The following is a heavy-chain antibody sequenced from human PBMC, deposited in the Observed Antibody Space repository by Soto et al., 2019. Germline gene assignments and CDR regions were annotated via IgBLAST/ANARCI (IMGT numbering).Heavy chain of an antibody. Sequence: QVQLQQWGAGLLQPSETLSLTCAVYGGSFSNYYWNWIRQPPGKGLEWIGEIIHNGSTNYNPSLKSRVTISVDTSKSQFSLKLSSVTAADTAVYYCARGRLYGYHYGLDVWGQGTTVTVSS. V-gene: IGHV4-34*01. CDR2: IIHNGST. J-gene: IGHJ6*02. CDR1: GGSFSNYY. CDR3: ARGRLYGYHYGLDV. D-gene: IGHD3-10*01.